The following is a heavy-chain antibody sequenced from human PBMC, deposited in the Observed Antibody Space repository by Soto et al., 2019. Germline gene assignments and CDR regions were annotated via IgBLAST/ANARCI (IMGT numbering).Heavy chain of an antibody. CDR1: GYSFTNFW. V-gene: IGHV5-51*01. CDR3: TTLAY. CDR2: IYPGDSEI. Sequence: GESLKISCNGSGYSFTNFWIAWIRQMPGKGLEWMGIIYPGDSEIKYSPSFQGQVTISADKSITTAYLQWSSLKTEDTAVYYCTTLAYWGQGTLVTVSS. J-gene: IGHJ4*02.